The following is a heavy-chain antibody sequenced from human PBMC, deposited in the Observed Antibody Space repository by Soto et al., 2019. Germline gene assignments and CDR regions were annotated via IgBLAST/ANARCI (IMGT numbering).Heavy chain of an antibody. CDR3: ARVWTFHWYFDL. J-gene: IGHJ2*01. CDR1: GGSISSYY. D-gene: IGHD1-1*01. Sequence: SETLSLTCTVSGGSISSYYWSWIRQPPGKGLEWIGYIFSSGSTNSNPSLKSRLTISVDTSKNQFSLKLSSVTAADTAVYYCARVWTFHWYFDLWGRGTLVTVS. V-gene: IGHV4-59*01. CDR2: IFSSGST.